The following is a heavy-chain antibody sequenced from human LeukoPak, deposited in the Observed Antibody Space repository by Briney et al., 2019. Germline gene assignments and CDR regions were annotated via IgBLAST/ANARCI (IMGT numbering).Heavy chain of an antibody. D-gene: IGHD3-22*01. CDR3: ASSPSGYWWNFDC. CDR2: IYNSGST. V-gene: IGHV4-39*01. CDR1: GGSISSGSYY. Sequence: PSETLSLTCTVSGGSISSGSYYWGWIRQPPGKGLEWIGSIYNSGSTYNNPSLKSRVTISVDTTKNQFSLKLTSVTAADTAVYYCASSPSGYWWNFDCWGQGTLVTVSS. J-gene: IGHJ4*02.